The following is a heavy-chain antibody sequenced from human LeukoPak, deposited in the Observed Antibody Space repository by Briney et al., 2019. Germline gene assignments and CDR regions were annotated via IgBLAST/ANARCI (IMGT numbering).Heavy chain of an antibody. V-gene: IGHV3-23*01. CDR1: GFTFSSYA. CDR2: ISGSGGST. CDR3: AKVIYYDSSGSPPPWFDP. D-gene: IGHD3-22*01. Sequence: PGGSLRLSRAASGFTFSSYAMSWVRQAPGKGLEWVSAISGSGGSTYYADSVKGRFTISRDNSKNTLYLQMNSLRAEDTAVYYCAKVIYYDSSGSPPPWFDPWGQGTLVTVSS. J-gene: IGHJ5*02.